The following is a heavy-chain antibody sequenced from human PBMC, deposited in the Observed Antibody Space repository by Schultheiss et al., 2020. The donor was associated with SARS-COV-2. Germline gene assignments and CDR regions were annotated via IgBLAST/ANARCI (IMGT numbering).Heavy chain of an antibody. J-gene: IGHJ4*02. V-gene: IGHV4-59*04. D-gene: IGHD3-22*01. CDR3: ARLYGSSIGGYYDSSGYYSVDY. CDR1: GGSISSYY. Sequence: GSLRLSCTVSGGSISSYYWSWIRQPPGKGLEWIGYIYYSGSTYYNPSLKSRVTISVDTSKNQFSLKLSSVTAADTAVYYCARLYGSSIGGYYDSSGYYSVDYWGQGTLVTVSS. CDR2: IYYSGST.